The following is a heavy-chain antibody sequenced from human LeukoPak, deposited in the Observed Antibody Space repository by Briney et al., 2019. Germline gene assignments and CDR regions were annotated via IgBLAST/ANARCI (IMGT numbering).Heavy chain of an antibody. CDR3: AKDQGQWLVNSHDF. J-gene: IGHJ4*02. V-gene: IGHV3-23*01. CDR1: GFTFSSYA. Sequence: GGSLRLSCAASGFTFSSYAMSWVRQAPGKGLEWVSGISGSGGITYYADSVKGRFTISRDNSKNTLYLQMNSLRAEDTAVYYCAKDQGQWLVNSHDFWGQGTLVTVSS. CDR2: ISGSGGIT. D-gene: IGHD6-19*01.